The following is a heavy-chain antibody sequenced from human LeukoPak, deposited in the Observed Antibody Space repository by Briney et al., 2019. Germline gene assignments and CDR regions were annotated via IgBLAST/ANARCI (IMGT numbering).Heavy chain of an antibody. CDR2: IYSGGST. Sequence: GGSLRLSCAASGFTVSSNYMSWVRQAPGKGLEGVSVIYSGGSTYYADSVKGRFTISIDNSKNTLYLQMNSLRAEDTAVYYCARARGTAMVLFDYWGQGTLVTVSS. CDR1: GFTVSSNY. J-gene: IGHJ4*02. D-gene: IGHD5-18*01. CDR3: ARARGTAMVLFDY. V-gene: IGHV3-66*01.